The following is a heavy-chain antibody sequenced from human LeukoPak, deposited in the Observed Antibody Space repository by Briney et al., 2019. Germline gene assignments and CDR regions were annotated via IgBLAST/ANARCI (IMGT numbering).Heavy chain of an antibody. V-gene: IGHV3-7*01. D-gene: IGHD2-15*01. J-gene: IGHJ4*02. CDR3: ARDLGYCGGGSCYAIDY. CDR1: GFTFSSYW. Sequence: PGGSLRLSCAASGFTFSSYWMSWVRQAPGKGLEWVANIKQDGSEKYYVDSVKGRFTISRDNAKNSLYLQMNSLRAEDTAVYYCARDLGYCGGGSCYAIDYWGQGTLVTVSS. CDR2: IKQDGSEK.